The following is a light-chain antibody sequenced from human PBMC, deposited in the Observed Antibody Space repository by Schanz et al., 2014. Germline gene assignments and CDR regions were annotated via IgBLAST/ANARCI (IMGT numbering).Light chain of an antibody. J-gene: IGKJ1*01. CDR1: QSISSN. CDR3: QKYGSSPTWT. V-gene: IGKV3-20*01. CDR2: GAS. Sequence: EIVLTQSPGTLSVSPGERATLSCRASQSISSNLAWYQQKPGQAPRLLIYGASSRATGIPDRFSGSGSGTYFTITISRLEPEDFAVYYCQKYGSSPTWTFGQGTKVEIK.